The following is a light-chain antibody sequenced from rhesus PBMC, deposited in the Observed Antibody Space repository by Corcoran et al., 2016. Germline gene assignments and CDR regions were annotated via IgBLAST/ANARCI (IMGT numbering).Light chain of an antibody. CDR3: QQYYSIPPT. J-gene: IGKJ1*01. CDR1: QDISNY. CDR2: AAS. Sequence: DIQMTQSPSSLSASVGDRVTITCRASQDISNYLAWYQQKPGETPKLLIYAASGLQSGIPSRFSGSWSGTDFTLSISSLQSEDFATYYCQQYYSIPPTFGQGTKLEIK. V-gene: IGKV1-25*02.